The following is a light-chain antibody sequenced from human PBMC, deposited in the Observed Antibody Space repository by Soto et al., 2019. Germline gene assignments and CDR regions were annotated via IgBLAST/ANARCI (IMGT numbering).Light chain of an antibody. J-gene: IGKJ5*01. CDR3: PRYCSSPIT. CDR1: QSFSSSF. Sequence: EIVLTQSPGTLSLSPGERATLSCRASQSFSSSFLAWYQQKPGQAPRLLIYGASSRATGIPDRFSGSGSGTAFTLTINRLEPEGFAVQYGPRYCSSPITFGQGTRLGIK. CDR2: GAS. V-gene: IGKV3-20*01.